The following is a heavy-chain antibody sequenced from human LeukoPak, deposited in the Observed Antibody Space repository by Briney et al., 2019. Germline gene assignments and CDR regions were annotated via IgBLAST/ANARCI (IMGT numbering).Heavy chain of an antibody. CDR3: ASGGKYCTGGACYGD. Sequence: PGGSLRLSCAASGFIVSNEYISWVRQTPGKGLEWVAIIYSASTTFYADSVKGRFTLSRDNSKNTVHLQMNSMRADDTAVYYCASGGKYCTGGACYGDWGQGTLVTVSS. D-gene: IGHD2-8*02. CDR1: GFIVSNEY. V-gene: IGHV3-53*01. J-gene: IGHJ4*02. CDR2: IYSASTT.